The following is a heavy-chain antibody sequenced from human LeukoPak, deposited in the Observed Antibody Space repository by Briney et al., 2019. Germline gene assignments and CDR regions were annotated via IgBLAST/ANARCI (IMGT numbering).Heavy chain of an antibody. CDR1: GWSFNDYY. D-gene: IGHD2-2*01. CDR3: ARGQVPAARGYNWYDP. J-gene: IGHJ5*02. V-gene: IGHV4-34*01. CDR2: INARGDT. Sequence: SETLSLTCAVYGWSFNDYYWNWIRQPPGKGLEWIGEINARGDTNFNPSLKSRVTISVDTSKSQFSLRLTSMIAADTAVYYCARGQVPAARGYNWYDPWGQGTLVTVSS.